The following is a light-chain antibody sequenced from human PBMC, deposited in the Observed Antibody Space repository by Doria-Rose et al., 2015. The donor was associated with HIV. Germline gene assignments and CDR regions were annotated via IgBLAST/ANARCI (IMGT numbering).Light chain of an antibody. CDR1: QSFSSTY. J-gene: IGKJ1*01. V-gene: IGKV3-20*01. Sequence: EIVLTQSPGTLSLSTGERATLSCRASQSFSSTYLAWYQQKSGQAPSLLIYDGSTRATGIPDRFSASGSGTDFTLTINRLEPEDFALYYCHQYGTSWTFGQGTKVEI. CDR2: DGS. CDR3: HQYGTSWT.